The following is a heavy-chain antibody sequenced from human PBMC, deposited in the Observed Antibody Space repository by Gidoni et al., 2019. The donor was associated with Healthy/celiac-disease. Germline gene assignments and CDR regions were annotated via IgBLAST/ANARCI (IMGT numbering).Heavy chain of an antibody. CDR1: GGSISSGSYS. CDR2: IYTSGST. V-gene: IGHV4-61*02. CDR3: ARESIVVVPAAKNYYYMDV. D-gene: IGHD2-2*01. Sequence: QVQLQESGPALAKPSQTLSLTCTASGGSISSGSYSWSWIRQPAGKGLEWIGRIYTSGSTNYNPSLKSRVTISVDTSKNQFSLKLSSVTAADTAVYYCARESIVVVPAAKNYYYMDVWGKGTTVTVSS. J-gene: IGHJ6*03.